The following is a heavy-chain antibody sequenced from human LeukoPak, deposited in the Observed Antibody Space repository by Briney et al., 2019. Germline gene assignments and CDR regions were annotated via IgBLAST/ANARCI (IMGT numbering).Heavy chain of an antibody. CDR2: ISSSGSTI. D-gene: IGHD1-26*01. Sequence: GGSLRLSCAASGFTFDDYGMSWIRQAPGKGLEWVSYISSSGSTIYYADSVKGRFTISRGNAKNSLYLQMNSLRAEDTAVYYCAAEYSGSYYYFDYWGQGTLATVSS. J-gene: IGHJ4*02. CDR1: GFTFDDYG. CDR3: AAEYSGSYYYFDY. V-gene: IGHV3-11*04.